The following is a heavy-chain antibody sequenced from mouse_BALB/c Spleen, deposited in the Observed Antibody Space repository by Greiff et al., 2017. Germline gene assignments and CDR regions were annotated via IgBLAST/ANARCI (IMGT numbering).Heavy chain of an antibody. J-gene: IGHJ3*01. CDR1: GYTFTSYV. CDR2: INPYNDGT. CDR3: ARYSPYGSSYEFAY. V-gene: IGHV1-14*01. Sequence: VQLQQSGPELVKPGASVKMSCKASGYTFTSYVMHWVKQKPGQGLEWIGYINPYNDGTKYNEKFKGKATLTSDKSSSTAYMELSSLTSEDSAVYYCARYSPYGSSYEFAYWGQGTLVTVSA. D-gene: IGHD1-1*01.